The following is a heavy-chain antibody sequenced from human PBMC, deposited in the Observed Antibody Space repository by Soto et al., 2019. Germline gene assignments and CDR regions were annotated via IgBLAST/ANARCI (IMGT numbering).Heavy chain of an antibody. V-gene: IGHV1-2*02. Sequence: ASVKVSCKASGYIFTGYHMHWVRQAPGQGLEWMGWINPNSGGTKYAQKFQGRVTMTRDTSISTAYMELSSLRSDDTAVYYCAKAIAVAYTNWFDPWGQGTLVTVSS. D-gene: IGHD6-19*01. CDR2: INPNSGGT. CDR1: GYIFTGYH. CDR3: AKAIAVAYTNWFDP. J-gene: IGHJ5*02.